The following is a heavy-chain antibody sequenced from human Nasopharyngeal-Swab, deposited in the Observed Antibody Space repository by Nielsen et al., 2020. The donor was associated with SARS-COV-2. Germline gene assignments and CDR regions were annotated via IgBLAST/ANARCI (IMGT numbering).Heavy chain of an antibody. CDR2: ISYDGSNK. Sequence: LKISCAASGFTFSSYGMHWVRQAPGKGLEWVAVISYDGSNKYYADSVKGRFTISRDNSKNTLYLQMNSLRAEDTAVYYCAKAHGGGFYYYYMDVWGKGTTVTVSS. J-gene: IGHJ6*03. D-gene: IGHD2-15*01. CDR1: GFTFSSYG. CDR3: AKAHGGGFYYYYMDV. V-gene: IGHV3-30*18.